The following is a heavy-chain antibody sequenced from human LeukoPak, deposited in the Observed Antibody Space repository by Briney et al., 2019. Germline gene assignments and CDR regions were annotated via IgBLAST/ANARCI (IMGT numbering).Heavy chain of an antibody. CDR2: INHSGST. Sequence: SETLSLTCAVYGGSFSGYYWSWIRQPPGKGLEWIGEINHSGSTNYNPSLKSRVTISVDTSKNQFSLKLSSVTAADTAVYYCARLPSSSWYLTFDYYYYGMDVWGQGTTVTVSS. V-gene: IGHV4-34*01. CDR1: GGSFSGYY. D-gene: IGHD6-13*01. CDR3: ARLPSSSWYLTFDYYYYGMDV. J-gene: IGHJ6*02.